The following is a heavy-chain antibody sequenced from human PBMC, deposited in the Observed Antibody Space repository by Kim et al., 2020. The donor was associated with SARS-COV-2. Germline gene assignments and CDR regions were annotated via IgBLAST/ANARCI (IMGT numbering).Heavy chain of an antibody. CDR3: ARDLWFGELWIGDYYYYGMDA. CDR1: GFTVSSNY. CDR2: IYSGGST. D-gene: IGHD3-10*01. J-gene: IGHJ6*02. Sequence: GGSLRLSCAASGFTVSSNYMSWVRQAPGKGLEWVSVIYSGGSTYYADSVKGRFTISRDNSKNTLYLQMNSLRAEDTAVYYCARDLWFGELWIGDYYYYGMDAWGQGTTVTASS. V-gene: IGHV3-53*01.